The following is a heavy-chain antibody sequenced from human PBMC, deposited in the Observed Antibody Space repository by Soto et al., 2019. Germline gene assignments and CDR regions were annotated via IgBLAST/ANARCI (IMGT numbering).Heavy chain of an antibody. V-gene: IGHV3-74*01. J-gene: IGHJ4*02. CDR3: ARDRDAYCSKGVCSGPYFDY. D-gene: IGHD2-8*01. Sequence: GGSLRLSCAASGFTFSSHWMHWVRQTPGEGLVWVSRISSDGSITNYADSVKGRFTISRDNAKNTLYLQMNSLRAEDTAVYYCARDRDAYCSKGVCSGPYFDYWGRGTLVTV. CDR1: GFTFSSHW. CDR2: ISSDGSIT.